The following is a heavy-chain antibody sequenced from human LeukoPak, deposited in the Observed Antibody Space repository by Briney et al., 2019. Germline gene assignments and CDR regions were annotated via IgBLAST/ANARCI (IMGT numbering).Heavy chain of an antibody. CDR1: GGSISSGDYY. Sequence: PSQTLSLTCTVSGGSISSGDYYWSWIRQPPGKGLEWIGYISYSGSTYYNPSLRSRITISVDTSKNQFSLRLTSVTAADTAVYYCARDLSGPNYYYYYMDVWGKGTTATVSS. CDR2: ISYSGST. CDR3: ARDLSGPNYYYYYMDV. V-gene: IGHV4-30-4*08. J-gene: IGHJ6*03. D-gene: IGHD3-3*01.